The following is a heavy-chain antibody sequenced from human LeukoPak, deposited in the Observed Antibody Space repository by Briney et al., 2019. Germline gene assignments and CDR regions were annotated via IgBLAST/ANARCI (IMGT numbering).Heavy chain of an antibody. CDR1: AGPISRGEYF. V-gene: IGHV4-30-4*08. CDR2: IYYSGRT. D-gene: IGHD3-3*01. CDR3: ARYYDFLSYMDV. Sequence: PSETLSLTCTVSAGPISRGEYFWSWIRQPPGKALEWIGYIYYSGRTYYNPSLKSRLAITVDTSKNQFSLKLNSVTAADTAVYYCARYYDFLSYMDVWGKGTTVTVSS. J-gene: IGHJ6*03.